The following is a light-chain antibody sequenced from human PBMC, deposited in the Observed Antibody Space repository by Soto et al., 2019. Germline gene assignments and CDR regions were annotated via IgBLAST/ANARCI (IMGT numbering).Light chain of an antibody. CDR3: QPYGSATLT. CDR1: QSVSSNY. V-gene: IGKV3-20*01. Sequence: EIVLTQSPGTLSLSPGERATLSCRASQSVSSNYLAWYQQKRGQAPRLLIYGASSRASGTPDRFSGSGSGTDFTLTISRLEPEDFAVYYCQPYGSATLTFGQGTKVDIK. J-gene: IGKJ1*01. CDR2: GAS.